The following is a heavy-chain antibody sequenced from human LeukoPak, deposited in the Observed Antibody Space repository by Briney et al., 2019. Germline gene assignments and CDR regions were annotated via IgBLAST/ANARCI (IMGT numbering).Heavy chain of an antibody. CDR1: GFTFSNYG. V-gene: IGHV3-33*01. D-gene: IGHD6-13*01. CDR3: GRLAHNAWYAIDY. J-gene: IGHJ4*02. Sequence: GGSLRLSCAASGFTFSNYGMHWVRQAPDKGLEWVAFIWNDGSNKYYVDSVKGRFTISRDNPKNSLYLQINSLRAEDTAVYYCGRLAHNAWYAIDYWGQGTLVTVSS. CDR2: IWNDGSNK.